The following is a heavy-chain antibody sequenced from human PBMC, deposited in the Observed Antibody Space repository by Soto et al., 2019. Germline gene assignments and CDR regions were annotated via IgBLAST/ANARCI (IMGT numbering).Heavy chain of an antibody. J-gene: IGHJ6*02. CDR1: GYSFTSYW. Sequence: PGESLKISCKGSGYSFTSYWIGWVRQMPGKGLEWMGIIYPGDSDTRYSPSFQGQVTISADKSISTAYLQWSSLKASDTAMYYCARHASSGWYYYYYGMDVWGQGTTVTVS. V-gene: IGHV5-51*01. CDR2: IYPGDSDT. CDR3: ARHASSGWYYYYYGMDV. D-gene: IGHD6-19*01.